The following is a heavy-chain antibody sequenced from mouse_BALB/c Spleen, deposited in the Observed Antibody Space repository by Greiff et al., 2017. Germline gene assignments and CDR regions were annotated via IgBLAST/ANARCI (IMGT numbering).Heavy chain of an antibody. CDR1: GYTFTSYW. D-gene: IGHD1-1*01. Sequence: QVQLKQSGAELAKPGASVKMSCKASGYTFTSYWMHWVKQRPGQGLEWIGYINPSTGYTEYNQKFKDKATLTADKSSSTAYMQLSSLTSEDSAVYYCARPGSSYGGAMDYWGQGTSVTVSS. CDR3: ARPGSSYGGAMDY. J-gene: IGHJ4*01. CDR2: INPSTGYT. V-gene: IGHV1-7*01.